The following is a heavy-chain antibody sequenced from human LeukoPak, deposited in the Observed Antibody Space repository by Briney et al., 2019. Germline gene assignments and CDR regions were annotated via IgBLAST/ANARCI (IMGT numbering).Heavy chain of an antibody. CDR2: IKQDGSEK. CDR3: ARSPRYCSGGTCYSIYFQH. V-gene: IGHV3-7*01. CDR1: GFTFSSYW. Sequence: PGGSLRLSCAASGFTFSSYWMSWVRQAPGKGLEWVANIKQDGSEKYYVDSVKGRFTISRDNAKNSLYLQMNSLRAEDTAVCYCARSPRYCSGGTCYSIYFQHWGQGTLVTVPS. D-gene: IGHD2-15*01. J-gene: IGHJ1*01.